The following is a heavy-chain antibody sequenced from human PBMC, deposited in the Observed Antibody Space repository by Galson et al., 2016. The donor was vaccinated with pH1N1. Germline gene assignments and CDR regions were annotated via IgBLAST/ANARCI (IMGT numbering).Heavy chain of an antibody. Sequence: PALVKPTQTLTLTCTFSGFSLSTSGMCVSWIRQPPGKALERLALIDWDDDKYYSTSLKTRLTIAKDTSKNQVVLTMTNMDPVDTATYYCARLNYGDYVNYFDYWGQGTLVTVSS. CDR3: ARLNYGDYVNYFDY. J-gene: IGHJ4*02. D-gene: IGHD4-17*01. V-gene: IGHV2-70*01. CDR2: IDWDDDK. CDR1: GFSLSTSGMC.